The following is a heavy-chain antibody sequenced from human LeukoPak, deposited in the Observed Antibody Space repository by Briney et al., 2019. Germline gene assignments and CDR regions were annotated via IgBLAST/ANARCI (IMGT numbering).Heavy chain of an antibody. J-gene: IGHJ6*03. Sequence: ASVKVSCKASGYTFTSYGIRWVRQAPGQGLEWMGWINAYNGNTNYAQKLQGRVTMTTDTSTSTAYMELRSLRSDDTAVYYCAREAAAGRFTYYYYYMDVWGKGTTVTISS. CDR3: AREAAAGRFTYYYYYMDV. CDR2: INAYNGNT. V-gene: IGHV1-18*01. CDR1: GYTFTSYG. D-gene: IGHD6-13*01.